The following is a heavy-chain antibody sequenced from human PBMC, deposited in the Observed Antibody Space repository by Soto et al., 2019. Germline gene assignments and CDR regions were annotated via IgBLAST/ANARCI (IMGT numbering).Heavy chain of an antibody. J-gene: IGHJ4*02. D-gene: IGHD2-15*01. CDR2: IYSGGST. V-gene: IGHV3-66*01. Sequence: EVQLVESGGSLVQPGGSLRLSCAASGFIVSSNYMSWVRQAPGKGLEWVSVIYSGGSTFYADSVKGRFIISRDDSKNTLFLQMNSLRAEDTAVYYCATAKLLLPWLFDYWGQGTLVTVSS. CDR3: ATAKLLLPWLFDY. CDR1: GFIVSSNY.